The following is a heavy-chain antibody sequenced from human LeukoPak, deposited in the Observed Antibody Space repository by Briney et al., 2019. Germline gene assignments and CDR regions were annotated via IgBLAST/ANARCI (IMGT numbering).Heavy chain of an antibody. J-gene: IGHJ5*02. CDR1: GFTFSSYG. CDR2: VHYDGTNK. Sequence: GGSLRLYCAASGFTFSSYGMHWVRQAPGKGLEWVAFVHYDGTNKYYADSVKGRFTISRDNSKNTLYLQMNSLRAEDTAVYYCAKRLLSNGANWFDPWGQGTLVTVSS. V-gene: IGHV3-30*02. CDR3: AKRLLSNGANWFDP. D-gene: IGHD6-25*01.